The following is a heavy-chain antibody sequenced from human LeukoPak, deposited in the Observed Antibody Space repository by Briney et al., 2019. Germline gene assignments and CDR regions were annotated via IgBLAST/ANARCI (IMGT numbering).Heavy chain of an antibody. V-gene: IGHV4-34*01. D-gene: IGHD3-10*01. CDR2: INYSGST. CDR1: GGSFSGYY. J-gene: IGHJ4*02. Sequence: HSETLSLTCAVYGGSFSGYYWSWIRQPPGKGLEWIGEINYSGSTNYIPSLKSRVTISVDTSKNQFSLKLSSVTAADTAVYYCARHGNYYGSGSYYWGQGTLVTVSS. CDR3: ARHGNYYGSGSYY.